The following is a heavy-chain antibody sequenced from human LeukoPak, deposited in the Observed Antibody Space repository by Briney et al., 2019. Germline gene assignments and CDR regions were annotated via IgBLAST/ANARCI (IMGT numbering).Heavy chain of an antibody. Sequence: PSQTLSLTCTVSGGSISSGGYYWSWIRQPLGKGLEWIGYIYHSGSTYYNPSLKSRVTISVDTSKNQFSLNLSSVTAADTAVYYCARETRDSMVRGVPHRVPYFDPWGQGTLVTVSS. J-gene: IGHJ5*02. CDR2: IYHSGST. CDR3: ARETRDSMVRGVPHRVPYFDP. CDR1: GGSISSGGYY. V-gene: IGHV4-30-2*01. D-gene: IGHD3-10*01.